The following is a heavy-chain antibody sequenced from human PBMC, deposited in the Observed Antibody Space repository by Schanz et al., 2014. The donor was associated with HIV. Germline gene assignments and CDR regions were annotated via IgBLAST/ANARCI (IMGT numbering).Heavy chain of an antibody. CDR3: AKDRITGTTGVPYYYYGMDV. D-gene: IGHD1-7*01. V-gene: IGHV3-53*02. Sequence: EVQLVETGGGLIQPGGSLRLSCAVSGFTISSNYMSWVRQAPGKGLEWVSVVYIGDSTFYANSVKGRFTISRDDSKNTLYLQMNSLRAEDTAMYYCAKDRITGTTGVPYYYYGMDVWGQGTTVTVSS. CDR1: GFTISSNY. CDR2: VYIGDST. J-gene: IGHJ6*02.